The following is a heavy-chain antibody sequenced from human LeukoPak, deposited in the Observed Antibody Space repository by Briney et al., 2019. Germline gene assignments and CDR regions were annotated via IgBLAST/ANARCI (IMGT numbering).Heavy chain of an antibody. D-gene: IGHD1-26*01. CDR2: INHSGST. Sequence: GSLRLSCAASGFTFSSYSMNWVRQAPGKGLEWIGEINHSGSTNFNPSLKSRVAISIDTSKNQFSLRLSSVTAADTAVYFCARHQWVPAFDIWGQGTMVTVSS. V-gene: IGHV4-34*01. J-gene: IGHJ3*02. CDR1: GFTFSSYS. CDR3: ARHQWVPAFDI.